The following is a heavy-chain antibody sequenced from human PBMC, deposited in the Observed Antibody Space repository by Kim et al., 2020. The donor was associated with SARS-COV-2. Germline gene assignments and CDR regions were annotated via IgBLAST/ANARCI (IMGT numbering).Heavy chain of an antibody. J-gene: IGHJ6*02. CDR2: ISGDGGST. CDR1: GFTFDDYA. Sequence: GGSLRLSCAASGFTFDDYAMHWVRQAPGKGLEWVSLISGDGGSTYYADSVKGRFTISRDNSKNSLYLQMNSLRTEDTDLYYCAAPCSSTSCRFRYYYYGMDVWGQGTTVTVSS. V-gene: IGHV3-43*02. D-gene: IGHD2-2*01. CDR3: AAPCSSTSCRFRYYYYGMDV.